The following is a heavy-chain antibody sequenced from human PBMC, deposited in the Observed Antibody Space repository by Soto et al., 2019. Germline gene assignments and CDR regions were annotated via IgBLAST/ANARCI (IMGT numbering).Heavy chain of an antibody. J-gene: IGHJ5*01. V-gene: IGHV3-30*18. Sequence: QVQLVESGGGVVQPGRSLRLSCAASGFTFSSYGMHWVRQAPGKGLEWVAVISYDGSNKYYADSVKGRFTISRDNSKNTLYLQMNSLRAEDTAVYYCAKDTVRGATLGWFDSWGQGTLVTVSS. CDR2: ISYDGSNK. CDR1: GFTFSSYG. CDR3: AKDTVRGATLGWFDS. D-gene: IGHD3-10*01.